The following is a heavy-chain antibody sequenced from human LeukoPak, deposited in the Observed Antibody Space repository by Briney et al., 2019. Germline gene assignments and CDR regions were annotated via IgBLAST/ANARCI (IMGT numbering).Heavy chain of an antibody. V-gene: IGHV4-59*01. J-gene: IGHJ4*02. Sequence: PSETLSLTCTVSGGSISSYYWSWIRQPPGKGLEWIGYIYYSGSTSYNPSLKSRVTISVDTSKNQFSLNLNSVTAADTAVYYCATDRFASGSYGNFDNWGQGTLVTVSS. CDR1: GGSISSYY. CDR3: ATDRFASGSYGNFDN. CDR2: IYYSGST. D-gene: IGHD3-10*01.